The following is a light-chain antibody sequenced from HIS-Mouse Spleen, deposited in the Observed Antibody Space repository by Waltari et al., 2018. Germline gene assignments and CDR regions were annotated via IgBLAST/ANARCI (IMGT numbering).Light chain of an antibody. J-gene: IGKJ5*01. CDR3: QKYNSAPLIT. V-gene: IGKV1-27*01. CDR2: AAS. Sequence: DIQMTQSPSSLSASVGDRVTITCRASQGISNYLAWYQQKPGKVPKLLIYAASTLQSGVPSRVSGRGSGTDFTLTISSLQAEDGATYYCQKYNSAPLITFGQGTRLEIK. CDR1: QGISNY.